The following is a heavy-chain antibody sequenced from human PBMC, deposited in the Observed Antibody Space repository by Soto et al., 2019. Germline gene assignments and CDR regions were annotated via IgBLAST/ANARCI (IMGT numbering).Heavy chain of an antibody. Sequence: PGGSLRLSCAASGFTFSSYSMNWVRQAPGKGLEWVSSISSSSYIYYADSVKGRFTISRDNAKNSLYLQMNSLRAEDTAVYYCARVSYCSGGSCYGIFDYWGQGTLVTVSS. CDR1: GFTFSSYS. J-gene: IGHJ4*02. CDR3: ARVSYCSGGSCYGIFDY. CDR2: ISSSSYI. V-gene: IGHV3-21*01. D-gene: IGHD2-15*01.